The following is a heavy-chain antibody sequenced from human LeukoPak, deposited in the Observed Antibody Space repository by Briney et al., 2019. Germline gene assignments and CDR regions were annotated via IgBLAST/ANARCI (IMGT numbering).Heavy chain of an antibody. J-gene: IGHJ3*02. CDR3: AKGMYYDHRGESAFDI. D-gene: IGHD3-22*01. CDR1: GFTFSSYG. CDR2: ISGSGGST. Sequence: PGGTLRLSCAASGFTFSSYGMSWVRQAPGKGLEWVSAISGSGGSTYYADSVKGRFTISRDNSKNTLYLQMNSLRAEDTAVYYCAKGMYYDHRGESAFDIWGQGTMVTVSS. V-gene: IGHV3-23*01.